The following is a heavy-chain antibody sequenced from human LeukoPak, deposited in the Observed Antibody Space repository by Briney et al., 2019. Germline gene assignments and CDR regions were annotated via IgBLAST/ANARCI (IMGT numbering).Heavy chain of an antibody. D-gene: IGHD6-13*01. CDR2: IYYSGST. CDR3: ARGGAAAGTKDYYYYYMDV. J-gene: IGHJ6*03. CDR1: GGSISSHY. Sequence: PSETLSLTCTVSGGSISSHYWSWIRQPPGKGLEWIGYIYYSGSTNYNPSLKSRVTISVDTSKNQFSLKLSSVTAADTAVYYCARGGAAAGTKDYYYYYMDVWGKGTTVTVSS. V-gene: IGHV4-59*11.